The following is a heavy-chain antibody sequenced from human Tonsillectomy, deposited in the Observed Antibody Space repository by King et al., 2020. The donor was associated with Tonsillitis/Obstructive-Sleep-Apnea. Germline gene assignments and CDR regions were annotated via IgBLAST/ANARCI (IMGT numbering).Heavy chain of an antibody. CDR2: ISAYNGDT. Sequence: QLVQSGAEVKKPGASVKVSCKASGYTFTTYGISWVRQAPGQGLEWMGWISAYNGDTNYAQKLQDRVTMTTDTSTTTAYMEVRSLRSDDTAVYYCARDSRSHYYDASGYYTFEYWGQGTLVTVSS. J-gene: IGHJ4*02. D-gene: IGHD3-22*01. V-gene: IGHV1-18*01. CDR3: ARDSRSHYYDASGYYTFEY. CDR1: GYTFTTYG.